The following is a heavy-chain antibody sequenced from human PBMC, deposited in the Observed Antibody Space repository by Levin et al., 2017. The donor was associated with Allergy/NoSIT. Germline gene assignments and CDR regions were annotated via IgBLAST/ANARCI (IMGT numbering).Heavy chain of an antibody. V-gene: IGHV4-38-2*02. CDR2: IFQSGRA. Sequence: NSSETLSLTCAASNYSGKSFFYWGWIRQSPTKGLEWIASIFQSGRAYYAPSLKSRLTISTDTAKSHLSLKLRSVTAADTATYYCARDGRWGQGILVTVSS. CDR3: ARDGR. CDR1: NYSGKSFFY. D-gene: IGHD2-15*01. J-gene: IGHJ4*02.